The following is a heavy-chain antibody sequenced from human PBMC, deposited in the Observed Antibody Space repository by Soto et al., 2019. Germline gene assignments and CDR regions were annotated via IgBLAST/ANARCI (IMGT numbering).Heavy chain of an antibody. Sequence: EVQLVESGGGLVKPGGSLRLSCAASGFTFSSYSMNWVRQAPGKGLEWVSCISSSSSYIYYADSVKGRFTISRDNAKNSLYLQMNSLRAEDTAVYYCARDPTTVVSVTTEYYFDYWGQGTLVTVSS. CDR2: ISSSSSYI. CDR3: ARDPTTVVSVTTEYYFDY. CDR1: GFTFSSYS. V-gene: IGHV3-21*01. J-gene: IGHJ4*02. D-gene: IGHD4-17*01.